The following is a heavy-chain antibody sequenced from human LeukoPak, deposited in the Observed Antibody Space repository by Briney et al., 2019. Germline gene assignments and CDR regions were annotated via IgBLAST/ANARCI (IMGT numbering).Heavy chain of an antibody. CDR3: ARASYSNYVRY. CDR2: IKQDGSEK. D-gene: IGHD4-11*01. Sequence: PGGSLRLSRTASGFTFSSYWMSWVRQAPGKGLEWVANIKQDGSEKYYVDSVKGRFTISRDNAKNSLYLQMNSLRAEDTAVYYCARASYSNYVRYWGQGTLVTVSS. V-gene: IGHV3-7*01. J-gene: IGHJ4*02. CDR1: GFTFSSYW.